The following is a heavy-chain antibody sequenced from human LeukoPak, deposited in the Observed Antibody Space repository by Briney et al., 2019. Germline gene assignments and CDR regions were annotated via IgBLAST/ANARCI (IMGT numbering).Heavy chain of an antibody. CDR2: IKKDGSEK. D-gene: IGHD1-26*01. CDR3: ARVPGEMGATLAYLDY. V-gene: IGHV3-7*01. Sequence: GGSLRLSCAASGFTFSSYWMSWVRQVPGKGLEWVANIKKDGSEKKYVDSVKGRFTISRDNAENSLYLQMNSLRVEDTAVYYCARVPGEMGATLAYLDYWGQGTLVIVSS. J-gene: IGHJ4*02. CDR1: GFTFSSYW.